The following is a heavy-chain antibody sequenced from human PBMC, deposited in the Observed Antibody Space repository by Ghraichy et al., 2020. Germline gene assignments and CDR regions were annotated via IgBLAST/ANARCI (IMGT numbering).Heavy chain of an antibody. V-gene: IGHV4-59*01. CDR3: ARDLEYSGYDYWFDP. J-gene: IGHJ5*02. CDR1: GGSISSYY. CDR2: IYYSGST. Sequence: SETLSLTCTVSGGSISSYYWSWIRQPPGKGLEWIGYIYYSGSTNYNPSLKSRVTISVDTSKNQFSLKLSSVTAADTAVYYCARDLEYSGYDYWFDPWGQGTLVTVSS. D-gene: IGHD5-12*01.